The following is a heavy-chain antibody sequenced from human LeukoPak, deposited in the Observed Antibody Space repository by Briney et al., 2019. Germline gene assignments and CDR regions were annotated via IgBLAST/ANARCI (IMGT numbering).Heavy chain of an antibody. V-gene: IGHV3-11*06. D-gene: IGHD2-2*01. CDR1: GFTFSDYY. Sequence: GGSLRLSCAASGFTFSDYYMSWIRQAPGKGLEWVSYISSSSSYTNYADSVKGRFTISRDNAKNSLYLQMNSLRAEDTAVYYCAKAQDIVVVPAAMDYWGQGTLVTVSS. J-gene: IGHJ4*02. CDR3: AKAQDIVVVPAAMDY. CDR2: ISSSSSYT.